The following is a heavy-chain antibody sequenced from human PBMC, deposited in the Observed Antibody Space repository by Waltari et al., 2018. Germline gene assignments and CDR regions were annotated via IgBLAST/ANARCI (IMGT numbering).Heavy chain of an antibody. V-gene: IGHV1-18*01. CDR1: GYTFKSYD. J-gene: IGHJ4*02. D-gene: IGHD2-8*01. CDR3: ARVSTKNGPGDLDY. Sequence: VQLVQSETEVRKPGASVMVSCKTSGYTFKSYDVSWVRQAPGQGLEWMGWGSGYNGYTIYAQKFPDRRTLTTETSTTTAYMELRNLRSDDTAIFYCARVSTKNGPGDLDYWGQGTLVTVSA. CDR2: GSGYNGYT.